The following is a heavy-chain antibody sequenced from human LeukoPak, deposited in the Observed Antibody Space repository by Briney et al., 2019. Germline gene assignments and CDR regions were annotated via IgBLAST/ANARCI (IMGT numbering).Heavy chain of an antibody. CDR1: GYTFTSYD. D-gene: IGHD6-19*01. CDR2: MNPNSGNT. Sequence: ASVKVSCKASGYTFTSYDINWVRQATGQGLEWMGWMNPNSGNTGYAQKFQGRVTMTRNTSISTAYMELSSLRSEDTAVYYCARDFAYIAVAGTHDALDIWGQGTMVTVSS. J-gene: IGHJ3*02. V-gene: IGHV1-8*01. CDR3: ARDFAYIAVAGTHDALDI.